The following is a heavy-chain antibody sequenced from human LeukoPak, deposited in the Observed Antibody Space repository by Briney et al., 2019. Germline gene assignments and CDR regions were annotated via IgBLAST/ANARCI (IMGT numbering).Heavy chain of an antibody. Sequence: ASVKVSCKVSGYTFTGYYMHWVRQAPGQGLEWMGRINPNSGGTNYAQKLQGRVTMTRDTSISTAYMELSRLRSDDTAVYYCAREALWFGEFSDYWGQGTLVTVSS. D-gene: IGHD3-10*01. V-gene: IGHV1-2*06. CDR3: AREALWFGEFSDY. J-gene: IGHJ4*02. CDR1: GYTFTGYY. CDR2: INPNSGGT.